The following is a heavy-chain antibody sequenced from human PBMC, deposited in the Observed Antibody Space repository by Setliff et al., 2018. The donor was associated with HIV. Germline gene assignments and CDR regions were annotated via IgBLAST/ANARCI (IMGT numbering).Heavy chain of an antibody. CDR2: IFYTGST. J-gene: IGHJ4*02. D-gene: IGHD6-19*01. V-gene: IGHV4-39*01. Sequence: SETLSLTCSVSGVSTSSSTYYWGWIRQPPGKGLEWIGYIFYTGSTYYNPSLKSRVTISVETSKNHFSLRLSHVTAADTAVYYCARQGAGTGHSFDYWGQGALVTVSS. CDR3: ARQGAGTGHSFDY. CDR1: GVSTSSSTYY.